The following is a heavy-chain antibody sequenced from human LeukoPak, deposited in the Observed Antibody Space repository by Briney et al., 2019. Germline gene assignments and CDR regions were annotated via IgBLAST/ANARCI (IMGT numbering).Heavy chain of an antibody. CDR3: AKDIGADDYYFDY. D-gene: IGHD6-13*01. V-gene: IGHV3-9*01. Sequence: GGSLRLSCAASGFTFDDYAMHWVRQAPGKGLEWVSGISWNSGSIGYADSVKGRFTISRDNAKNSLYLQMNSLRAEDAALYYCAKDIGADDYYFDYWGQGTLVTVSS. J-gene: IGHJ4*02. CDR1: GFTFDDYA. CDR2: ISWNSGSI.